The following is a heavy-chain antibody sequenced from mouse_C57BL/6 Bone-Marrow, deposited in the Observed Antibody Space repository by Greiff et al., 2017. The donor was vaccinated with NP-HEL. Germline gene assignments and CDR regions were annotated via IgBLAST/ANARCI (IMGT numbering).Heavy chain of an antibody. V-gene: IGHV14-4*01. Sequence: EVQVVESGAELVRPGASVKLSCTASGFNIKDDYMHWVKQRPEQGLEWIGWIDPENGDTEYASKFQGKATITADTSSNTAYLQLSSLTSEDTAVYYCTTVTTVVASMDYWGQGTSVTVSS. J-gene: IGHJ4*01. CDR1: GFNIKDDY. CDR2: IDPENGDT. D-gene: IGHD1-1*01. CDR3: TTVTTVVASMDY.